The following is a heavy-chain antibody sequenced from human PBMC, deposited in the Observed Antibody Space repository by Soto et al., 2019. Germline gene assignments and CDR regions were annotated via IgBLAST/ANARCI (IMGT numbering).Heavy chain of an antibody. D-gene: IGHD6-6*01. CDR1: GGSFSGYY. CDR2: INHSGST. V-gene: IGHV4-34*01. CDR3: ARVGSNWFDP. Sequence: SETLSLTCAVYGGSFSGYYWSWIRQPPGKGLEWIGEINHSGSTNYNPSLKSRVTISVDTSKNQFSLELSSVTAADTAVYYCARVGSNWFDPWGQGTLVTVSS. J-gene: IGHJ5*02.